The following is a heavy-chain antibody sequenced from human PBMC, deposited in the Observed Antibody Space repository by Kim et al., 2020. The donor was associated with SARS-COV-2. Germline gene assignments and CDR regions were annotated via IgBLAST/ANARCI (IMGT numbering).Heavy chain of an antibody. J-gene: IGHJ4*02. D-gene: IGHD6-13*01. CDR3: TKAAAGSLLAKGGAFDY. V-gene: IGHV3-73*01. CDR1: GFTFSGSA. CDR2: IRSKANSYAT. Sequence: GGSLRLSCASSGFTFSGSAMHWVRQASGKGLEWVGRIRSKANSYATAYAASVKGRFTISRDDSKNTAYLQMNSLKTEDTAVYYCTKAAAGSLLAKGGAFDYWSQKTLVTDSS.